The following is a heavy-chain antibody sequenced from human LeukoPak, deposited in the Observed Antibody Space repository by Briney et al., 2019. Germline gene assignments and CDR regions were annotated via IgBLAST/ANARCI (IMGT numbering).Heavy chain of an antibody. J-gene: IGHJ4*02. V-gene: IGHV3-21*01. CDR1: GXSFSSHG. CDR3: ARDRGTSCYDY. CDR2: ISSGSDYT. Sequence: GGSLRLSCAASGXSFSSHGMSWVRQAPWKGPEWVSSISSGSDYTFYADSVKGRFTISRDNAKNSLYLQMNSLRDEDTAVYFCARDRGTSCYDYWGQGTLVTVSS. D-gene: IGHD2-2*01.